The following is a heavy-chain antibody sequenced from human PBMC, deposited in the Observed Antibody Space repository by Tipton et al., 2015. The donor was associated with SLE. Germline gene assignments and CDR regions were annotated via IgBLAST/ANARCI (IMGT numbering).Heavy chain of an antibody. V-gene: IGHV4-34*01. CDR2: INHSGST. D-gene: IGHD3-3*01. CDR1: AGSFSDYY. CDR3: ARGGRFRKHGMDV. Sequence: TLSLTCAVYAGSFSDYYWNWIRQPPGKGLEWIGEINHSGSTNYNPSLKSRVTISIDTSKNQFSLKLTSVAAADTAAYYCARGGRFRKHGMDVWGQGTTVTVSS. J-gene: IGHJ6*02.